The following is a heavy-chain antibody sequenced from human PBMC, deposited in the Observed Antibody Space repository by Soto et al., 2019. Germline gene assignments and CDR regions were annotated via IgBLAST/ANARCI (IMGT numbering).Heavy chain of an antibody. J-gene: IGHJ4*02. CDR1: GGSSSGYY. Sequence: SETLSLTCAVYGGSSSGYYWSWIRQPPGKGLEWIGEINHSGSTNYNPSLKSRASISLDTSKNEFSLKLTSVTAADTAVYYCARRALPQCINGVCYKDGFWDYWGQGALVTVSS. CDR3: ARRALPQCINGVCYKDGFWDY. CDR2: INHSGST. D-gene: IGHD2-8*01. V-gene: IGHV4-34*09.